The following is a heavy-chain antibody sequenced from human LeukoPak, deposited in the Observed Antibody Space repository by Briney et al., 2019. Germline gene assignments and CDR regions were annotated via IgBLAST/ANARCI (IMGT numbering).Heavy chain of an antibody. V-gene: IGHV3-21*01. D-gene: IGHD2-15*01. CDR3: ARAPTGGYCSGGSCLYYFDY. Sequence: GGSLRLSCAASGFTFSGYSMNWVRQAPGKGLEWVSSISSTSSYIYYADSVKGRFTISRDNAKNSLYLQVDSLRAEDTAVYYCARAPTGGYCSGGSCLYYFDYWGQGTLVTVSS. CDR1: GFTFSGYS. CDR2: ISSTSSYI. J-gene: IGHJ4*02.